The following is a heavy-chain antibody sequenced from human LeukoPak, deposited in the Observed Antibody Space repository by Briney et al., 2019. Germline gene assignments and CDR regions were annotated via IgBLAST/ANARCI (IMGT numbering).Heavy chain of an antibody. D-gene: IGHD6-19*01. CDR1: GFPFSSYW. CDR3: ARVGTADYSSGWFDY. J-gene: IGHJ4*02. CDR2: IKEDGSKK. Sequence: PGGSLRLSCAASGFPFSSYWMSWVRQAPGKGQGWVASIKEDGSKKYYVDSVKGRFTISRDNAKNSLYLQMNSLRAEDTAVYYCARVGTADYSSGWFDYWGQGTLVTVSS. V-gene: IGHV3-7*03.